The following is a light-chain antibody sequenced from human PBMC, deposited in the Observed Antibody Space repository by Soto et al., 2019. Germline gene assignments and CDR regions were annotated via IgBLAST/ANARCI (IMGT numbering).Light chain of an antibody. Sequence: DIQMTQSPSSLSTSVGDRVTITCRASQTISTYLNWYQQKPGKAPNLLIYAASNLQSGVPSRFSGSGSGTDFTLTISSLQPEDSATYYCQQSYSTPWTFGQGTKVDIK. CDR1: QTISTY. CDR2: AAS. J-gene: IGKJ1*01. CDR3: QQSYSTPWT. V-gene: IGKV1-39*01.